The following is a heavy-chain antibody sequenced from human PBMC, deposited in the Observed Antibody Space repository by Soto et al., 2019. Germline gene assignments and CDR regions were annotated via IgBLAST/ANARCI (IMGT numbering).Heavy chain of an antibody. J-gene: IGHJ4*02. V-gene: IGHV4-30-2*01. D-gene: IGHD3-9*01. CDR3: AREFEAEEYYFDS. Sequence: QRQLHESGSGLVRPSQTLSLTCSVSGGSISSRGYSWSWVRQPPGKGLEWIGCIYHSGSTFYKPSIKRRVTLSIDMSNNHFSLDLSSVTAADTAVYYCAREFEAEEYYFDSWGQGTRVIVSS. CDR2: IYHSGST. CDR1: GGSISSRGYS.